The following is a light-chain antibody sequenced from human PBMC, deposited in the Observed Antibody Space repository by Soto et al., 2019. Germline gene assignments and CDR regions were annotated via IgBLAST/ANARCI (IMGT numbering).Light chain of an antibody. V-gene: IGKV3-20*01. CDR3: QQYATSPLT. CDR1: QSVKNNY. Sequence: ETVLTQSPGTLSLSPGERATLSCRASQSVKNNYLRWYQQKPGQAPRLLIYAASGRATGIPDRFSGSGSGTDFTLTISRLEPEDCAVYYCQQYATSPLTFGQGTKVEIK. CDR2: AAS. J-gene: IGKJ1*01.